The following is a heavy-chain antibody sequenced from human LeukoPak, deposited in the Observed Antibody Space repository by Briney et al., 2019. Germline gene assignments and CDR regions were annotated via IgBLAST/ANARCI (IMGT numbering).Heavy chain of an antibody. CDR3: ARTPSWGQFDY. CDR1: GDSISSSN. J-gene: IGHJ4*02. V-gene: IGHV3-23*01. Sequence: ETLSLTCAVSGDSISSSNWWSWVRQPPGKGLEWVSAISGSGGSTYYADSVKGRFTISRDNSKNTLYLQMNSLRAEDTAVYYCARTPSWGQFDYWGQGTLVTVSS. D-gene: IGHD7-27*01. CDR2: ISGSGGST.